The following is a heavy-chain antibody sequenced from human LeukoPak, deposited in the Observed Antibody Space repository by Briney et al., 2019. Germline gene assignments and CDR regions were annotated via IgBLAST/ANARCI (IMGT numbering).Heavy chain of an antibody. CDR3: ARDGGGHRRGDMDV. V-gene: IGHV1-18*01. D-gene: IGHD3-16*01. CDR2: ISAYNGNT. Sequence: ASVTVSCTASGYTFTSYGISWVRQAPGQGLEWLGWISAYNGNTNYAQKLQGRVTMTTDTSTSTAYMELRSLRSDDTAVYYCARDGGGHRRGDMDVWAKGPRSPSP. CDR1: GYTFTSYG. J-gene: IGHJ6*02.